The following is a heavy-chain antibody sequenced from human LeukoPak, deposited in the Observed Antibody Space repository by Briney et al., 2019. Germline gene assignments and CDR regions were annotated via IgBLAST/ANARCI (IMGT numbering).Heavy chain of an antibody. Sequence: PSETLSLTCSVSGGPTRSYYWSWLRQPPGKGLEWLGHMYYSGSTNYNPSLKSRVTMSVDTSKNQFSLKLTSVTAADTAVYYCWGSPPHSSSPFDYWGQGTLVTVSS. V-gene: IGHV4-59*08. D-gene: IGHD6-6*01. CDR2: MYYSGST. CDR1: GGPTRSYY. CDR3: WGSPPHSSSPFDY. J-gene: IGHJ4*02.